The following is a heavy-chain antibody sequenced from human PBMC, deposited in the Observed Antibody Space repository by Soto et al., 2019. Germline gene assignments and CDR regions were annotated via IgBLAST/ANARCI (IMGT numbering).Heavy chain of an antibody. D-gene: IGHD6-13*01. Sequence: EVQLVESGGGLVQPGGSLRLSCAASGFIFSSYSMNWVRQAPGKGLEWVSYISSSSSTIYYADSVKGRFTISRDNAKNSLYLQMNSLRAEDTAMYYCARHPERIAQIGWFDPWGQGTLVTVSS. V-gene: IGHV3-48*01. CDR3: ARHPERIAQIGWFDP. CDR1: GFIFSSYS. CDR2: ISSSSSTI. J-gene: IGHJ5*02.